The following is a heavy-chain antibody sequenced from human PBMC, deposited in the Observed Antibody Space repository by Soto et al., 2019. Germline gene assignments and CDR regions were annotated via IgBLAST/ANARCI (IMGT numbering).Heavy chain of an antibody. Sequence: PSETLSLTCTVSGGSISSYYWSWIRQPPGKGLEWIGYIYYSGSTNYNPSLQSRVTMSVDTSKNQFSLKLTSVTAADMAVYYCARTFSSSQPYNGFDPWGQGTLVTVSS. CDR2: IYYSGST. V-gene: IGHV4-59*01. J-gene: IGHJ5*02. CDR1: GGSISSYY. D-gene: IGHD6-6*01. CDR3: ARTFSSSQPYNGFDP.